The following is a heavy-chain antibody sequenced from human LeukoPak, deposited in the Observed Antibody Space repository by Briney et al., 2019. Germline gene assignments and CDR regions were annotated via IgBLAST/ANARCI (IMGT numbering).Heavy chain of an antibody. D-gene: IGHD3-10*01. CDR1: GFTFSSYE. CDR3: ARGGQEGTGDY. Sequence: GGSLRLSCAASGFTFSSYEMNWVRQAPGKGLEWVSYISSSGSTIYYADSVKGRFTISRDNAKNSLYLQMNSLRAEDTAVYYCARGGQEGTGDYWGQGTLVTVSS. J-gene: IGHJ4*02. CDR2: ISSSGSTI. V-gene: IGHV3-48*03.